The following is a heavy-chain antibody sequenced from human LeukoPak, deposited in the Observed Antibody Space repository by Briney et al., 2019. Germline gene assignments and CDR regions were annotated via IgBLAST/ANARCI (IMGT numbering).Heavy chain of an antibody. J-gene: IGHJ4*02. V-gene: IGHV3-7*01. CDR1: GFTFSSSW. Sequence: PGGSLRPSCATSGFTFSSSWMSWVRQAPGKGLECVANIKEDGREKYYVDSVKGRFTISRDNAKNSLYLQMSSLRAEDTAVYYCARGGRPDYWGQGTLVTVSS. D-gene: IGHD3-10*01. CDR2: IKEDGREK. CDR3: ARGGRPDY.